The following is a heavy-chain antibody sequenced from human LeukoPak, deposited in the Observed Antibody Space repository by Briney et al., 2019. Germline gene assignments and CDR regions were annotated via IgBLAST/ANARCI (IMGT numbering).Heavy chain of an antibody. CDR1: GYTFTSYG. D-gene: IGHD6-13*01. CDR3: ARVLVGSQIAAAGYYYYYGMVV. V-gene: IGHV1-18*01. Sequence: VASVKVSCKASGYTFTSYGISWVRQAPGQGLEWMGWISTYNGHTNYARKVQGRVTMTTDTSTSTAYMELRSLRSDDTAVYYCARVLVGSQIAAAGYYYYYGMVVWGQGTTVTVSS. CDR2: ISTYNGHT. J-gene: IGHJ6*02.